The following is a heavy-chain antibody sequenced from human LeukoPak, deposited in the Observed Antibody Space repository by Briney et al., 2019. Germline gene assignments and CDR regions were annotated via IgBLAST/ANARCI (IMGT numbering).Heavy chain of an antibody. J-gene: IGHJ6*02. CDR3: ARGSRSGYYYYYYGMDV. CDR2: INHSGST. D-gene: IGHD3-22*01. V-gene: IGHV4-34*01. Sequence: SETLSLTCAVYGGSFSGYYWSWIRQPPGKGLEWIGEINHSGSTNYNPSLKSRVTISVDTSKNQFSLKPSSVTAADTAVYYCARGSRSGYYYYYYGMDVWGQGTTVTVSS. CDR1: GGSFSGYY.